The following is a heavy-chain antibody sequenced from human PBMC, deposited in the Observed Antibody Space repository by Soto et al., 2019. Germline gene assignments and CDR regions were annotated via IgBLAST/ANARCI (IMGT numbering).Heavy chain of an antibody. CDR3: ARGDLYGDYMDFQH. D-gene: IGHD4-17*01. CDR1: GGSISSYY. V-gene: IGHV4-59*08. CDR2: IYYSGST. J-gene: IGHJ1*01. Sequence: SETLSLTCTVSGGSISSYYWSWIRQPPGKGLEWIGYIYYSGSTNYNPSLKSRVTISVDTSKNQFSLKLSSVTAADTAVYYCARGDLYGDYMDFQHWGQGTLVTVSS.